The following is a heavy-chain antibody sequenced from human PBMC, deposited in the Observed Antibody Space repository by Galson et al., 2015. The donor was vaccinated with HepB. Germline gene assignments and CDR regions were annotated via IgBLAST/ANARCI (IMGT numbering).Heavy chain of an antibody. Sequence: SLRLSCAASGFTFSSYAMHWVRQAPGKGLEWVAVISYDGSNKYYADSVKGRFTISRDNSKNTLYLQMNSLRAEDTAVYYCASRAYGDWYDYWGQGTLVTVSS. CDR2: ISYDGSNK. D-gene: IGHD4-17*01. CDR1: GFTFSSYA. V-gene: IGHV3-30*04. CDR3: ASRAYGDWYDY. J-gene: IGHJ4*02.